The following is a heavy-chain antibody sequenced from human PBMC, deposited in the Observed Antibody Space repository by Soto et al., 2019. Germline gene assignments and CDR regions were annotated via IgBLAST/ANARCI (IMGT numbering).Heavy chain of an antibody. Sequence: QVRLLQSGAEVKKPGASVTVSCKASGYTFTSYGISWVRQAPGQVLECMGWISADSVKTNYAQKLKGGVTMTKDTSTSTAYMDMRSLGSDNTAVYYCARKNDYGDFGYWGQGTLATVSS. D-gene: IGHD4-17*01. CDR2: ISADSVKT. CDR1: GYTFTSYG. J-gene: IGHJ4*02. V-gene: IGHV1-18*01. CDR3: ARKNDYGDFGY.